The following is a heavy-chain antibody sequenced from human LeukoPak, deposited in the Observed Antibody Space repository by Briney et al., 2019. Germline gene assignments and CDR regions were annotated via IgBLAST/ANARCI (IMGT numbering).Heavy chain of an antibody. V-gene: IGHV1-8*01. J-gene: IGHJ3*02. Sequence: ASVKVSCKASGYTFTSYDINWVRQATGQGLEWMGWMNPNSGNTGYAQKFQGRVTMTRNTSISTAYMELSSLRSEDTAVYYCARFSTYSGSYWDAFDIWGQGTMVTVSS. CDR2: MNPNSGNT. CDR1: GYTFTSYD. D-gene: IGHD1-26*01. CDR3: ARFSTYSGSYWDAFDI.